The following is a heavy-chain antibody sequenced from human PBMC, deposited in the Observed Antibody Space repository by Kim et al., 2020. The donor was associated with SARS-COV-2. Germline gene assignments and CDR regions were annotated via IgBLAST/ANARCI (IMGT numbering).Heavy chain of an antibody. J-gene: IGHJ6*02. CDR3: AKGRPIVVVTAALDV. D-gene: IGHD2-2*01. Sequence: DYVKGRFANSRDNSQNTLYLQMNSLRAEDTAVYSCAKGRPIVVVTAALDVWGQGTTVTVSS. V-gene: IGHV3-30*02.